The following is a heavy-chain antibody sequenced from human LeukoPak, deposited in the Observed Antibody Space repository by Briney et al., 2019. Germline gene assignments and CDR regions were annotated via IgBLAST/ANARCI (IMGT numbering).Heavy chain of an antibody. CDR3: AELGITMIGGV. V-gene: IGHV3-21*01. CDR1: GFTFSTYS. Sequence: GGSLRLSCAASGFTFSTYSINWVRQAPGKGLEWVSSISSNSFYIYYADSVKGRFTISRDNAKNSLYLQMNSLRAEDTAVYYCAELGITMIGGVWGKGTTVTISS. D-gene: IGHD3-10*02. CDR2: ISSNSFYI. J-gene: IGHJ6*04.